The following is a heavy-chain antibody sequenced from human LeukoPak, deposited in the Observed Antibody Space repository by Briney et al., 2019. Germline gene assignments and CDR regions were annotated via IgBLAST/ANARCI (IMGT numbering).Heavy chain of an antibody. Sequence: PSETLSLTCAVYGGSFSGYYWSWIRQPPGKGLEWIGEINHSGSTNYNPSLKSRVTISVDTSKNQFSLKLSSVTAADTAVYYCARGPFTLWFGELLTSKRYFDYWGQGTLVTVSS. D-gene: IGHD3-10*01. J-gene: IGHJ4*02. CDR3: ARGPFTLWFGELLTSKRYFDY. CDR2: INHSGST. CDR1: GGSFSGYY. V-gene: IGHV4-34*01.